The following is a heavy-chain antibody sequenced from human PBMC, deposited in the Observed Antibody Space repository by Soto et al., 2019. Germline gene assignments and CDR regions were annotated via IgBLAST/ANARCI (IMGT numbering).Heavy chain of an antibody. CDR3: ARGIAVAGTGIFYFDY. D-gene: IGHD6-19*01. V-gene: IGHV4-30-4*01. CDR2: IYYSGST. Sequence: SETLSLTCTVSGGSISSGDYYWSWIRQPPGKGLEWIGYIYYSGSTYYNPSLKSRVTISVDTSKNQFSLKLSSVTAADTAVYYCARGIAVAGTGIFYFDYWGQGTLVTVSS. J-gene: IGHJ4*02. CDR1: GGSISSGDYY.